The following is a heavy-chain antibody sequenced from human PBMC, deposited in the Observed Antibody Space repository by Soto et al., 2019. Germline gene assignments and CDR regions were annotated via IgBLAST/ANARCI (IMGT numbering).Heavy chain of an antibody. D-gene: IGHD1-26*01. J-gene: IGHJ5*01. CDR2: FSGPGGGT. CDR3: AKGKISTTTSSSFDS. Sequence: SLEIACAACGVTVYISAVTGSLHAPGKGLEWVSTFSGPGGGTYYADSVKGRFTISRDNFKSSLYLQMSSLRAEDTAVYYCAKGKISTTTSSSFDSWAQGTLLTLPS. V-gene: IGHV3-23*01. CDR1: GVTVYISA.